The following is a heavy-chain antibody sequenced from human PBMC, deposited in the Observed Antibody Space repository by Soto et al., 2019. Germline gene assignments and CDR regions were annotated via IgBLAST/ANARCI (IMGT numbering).Heavy chain of an antibody. CDR3: ARDKVAVAIYFDY. V-gene: IGHV1-18*04. CDR2: ISAYNGNT. J-gene: IGHJ4*02. D-gene: IGHD6-19*01. CDR1: GYTFTSYG. Sequence: AASVKVSCKASGYTFTSYGISWVRQAPGQGLEWMGWISAYNGNTNYAQKLQGRVTMTTDTSTSTPYMELRSLRSDDTAVYYCARDKVAVAIYFDYWGQGTLVTVSS.